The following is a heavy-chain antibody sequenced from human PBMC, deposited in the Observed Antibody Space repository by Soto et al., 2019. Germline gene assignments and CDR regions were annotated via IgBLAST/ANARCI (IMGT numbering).Heavy chain of an antibody. D-gene: IGHD4-17*01. J-gene: IGHJ1*01. V-gene: IGHV3-53*01. CDR1: GFTVSIRY. Sequence: EVQLVESGGGLIQPGGSLRLSCAVSGFTVSIRYMSWVRQAPGKGLEWVSTIYSSGRTYYADSVKGRFTISRDDSKNTLHLQMNSLRAEDTAVYYCARDGAMTTYFEYFQHWGQGTLVTVSS. CDR2: IYSSGRT. CDR3: ARDGAMTTYFEYFQH.